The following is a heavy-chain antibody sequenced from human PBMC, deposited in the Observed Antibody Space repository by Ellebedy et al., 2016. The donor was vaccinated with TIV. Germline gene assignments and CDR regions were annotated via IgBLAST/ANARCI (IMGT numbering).Heavy chain of an antibody. CDR2: IKQDGSDE. CDR1: GFTFSNYW. CDR3: AGRGY. V-gene: IGHV3-7*01. Sequence: GESLKISXAASGFTFSNYWMSWVRQAPGKGLEWVANIKQDGSDEYYVDSVKGRFTISRDNAKNSLYLQMNSLRAEDTAVYYCAGRGYWGQGTLVTVSS. J-gene: IGHJ4*02.